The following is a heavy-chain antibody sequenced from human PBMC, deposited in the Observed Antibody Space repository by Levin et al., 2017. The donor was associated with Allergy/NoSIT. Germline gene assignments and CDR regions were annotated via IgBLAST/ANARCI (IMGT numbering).Heavy chain of an antibody. CDR1: GGSISNSYHY. Sequence: SETLSLTCTVSGGSISNSYHYWDWIRQSPGTGLEWIGNIYYSGSSYYNPSLKSRLTISVDTSKNQFSLKLTSVTAADTARYYCAKSRGGDSTYYYYYGMDVWGQGTTVTVSS. J-gene: IGHJ6*02. D-gene: IGHD2-21*01. CDR3: AKSRGGDSTYYYYYGMDV. CDR2: IYYSGSS. V-gene: IGHV4-39*01.